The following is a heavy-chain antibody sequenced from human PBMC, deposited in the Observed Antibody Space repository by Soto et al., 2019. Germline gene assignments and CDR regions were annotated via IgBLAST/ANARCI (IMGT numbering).Heavy chain of an antibody. V-gene: IGHV4-59*02. CDR3: ARWGDPGVQAFDF. D-gene: IGHD2-21*01. CDR2: IHYTGCN. CDR1: GASVSDYY. Sequence: SETLSLTCTVSGASVSDYYWNWIRQPPGRGLEWIGFIHYTGCNNYNSSLRRRVTMSVDTTRNQFSLMVTAVTPADAAAYYCARWGDPGVQAFDFWGQGTMVTVSS. J-gene: IGHJ3*01.